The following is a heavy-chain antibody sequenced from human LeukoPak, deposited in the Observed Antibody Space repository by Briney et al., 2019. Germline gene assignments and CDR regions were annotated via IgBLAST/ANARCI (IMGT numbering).Heavy chain of an antibody. D-gene: IGHD6-13*01. V-gene: IGHV3-74*01. CDR1: GFTFSSYW. CDR3: ARGMGSPVPTWFDP. J-gene: IGHJ5*02. CDR2: INTDGSGT. Sequence: GGSLRLSCAASGFTFSSYWMHWVRQAPGKGLVWVSRINTDGSGTSYADSVKGRFTISRDNAKNTLYLQMNSLRAEDTAVYYCARGMGSPVPTWFDPWGQGTLVTVSS.